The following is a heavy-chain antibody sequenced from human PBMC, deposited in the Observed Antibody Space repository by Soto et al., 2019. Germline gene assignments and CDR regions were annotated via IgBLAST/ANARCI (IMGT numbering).Heavy chain of an antibody. V-gene: IGHV3-30*04. CDR3: ARAYCSPTSCYHHGGPQYIEYYGMDV. Sequence: QVQLVESGGRVVQPGRSLRLSCTAPGSTIRGYAFHWVRQAPGKGLEWVAFISFRGWEMSYADSVKGRFTVSRDNSDNTVSLQMDYLTTQDTAVYFCARAYCSPTSCYHHGGPQYIEYYGMDVWGQGTTVTVSS. D-gene: IGHD2-2*01. CDR1: GSTIRGYA. J-gene: IGHJ6*02. CDR2: ISFRGWEM.